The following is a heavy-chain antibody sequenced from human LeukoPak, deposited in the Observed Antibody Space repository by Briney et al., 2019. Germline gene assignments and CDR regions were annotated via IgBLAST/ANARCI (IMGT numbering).Heavy chain of an antibody. Sequence: GSLRLSCAASGFTFSGSAMHWVRQASGKGLEWIGRIRSKANSYVTAYAASVTGRFTISRDDSRNTAYLQMHSLSTEDTAVYYCTRHSDTYCRANCYVDNFYGLDVWGQGTRVTVSS. CDR3: TRHSDTYCRANCYVDNFYGLDV. CDR1: GFTFSGSA. J-gene: IGHJ6*02. CDR2: IRSKANSYVT. V-gene: IGHV3-73*01. D-gene: IGHD2-21*02.